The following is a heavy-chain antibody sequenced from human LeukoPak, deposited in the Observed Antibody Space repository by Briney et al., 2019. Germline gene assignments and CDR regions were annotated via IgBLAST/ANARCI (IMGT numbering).Heavy chain of an antibody. V-gene: IGHV3-30*18. D-gene: IGHD2-15*01. Sequence: GGSLRLSCAASGFTFSSYGMHWVRQAPGKGLEWVAVISYDGSNKYYADSVKGQFTISRDNSKNTLYLQMNSLRAEDTAVYYCAKDCAGSSCYSSELDYWGQGTLVTVSS. J-gene: IGHJ4*02. CDR3: AKDCAGSSCYSSELDY. CDR1: GFTFSSYG. CDR2: ISYDGSNK.